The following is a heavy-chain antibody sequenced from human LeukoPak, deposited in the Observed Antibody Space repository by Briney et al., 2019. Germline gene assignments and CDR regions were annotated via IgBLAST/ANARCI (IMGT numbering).Heavy chain of an antibody. J-gene: IGHJ4*02. Sequence: GGSLRLSCAASGFTFSSYAMHWVRQAPGKGLKWVAVISYDGSNKYCADSVKGRFTISRDNSKNTLYLQMNSLRAEDTAVYYCARDSSSGWYEALSYFDYWGQGTLVTVSS. D-gene: IGHD6-19*01. CDR3: ARDSSSGWYEALSYFDY. V-gene: IGHV3-30-3*01. CDR1: GFTFSSYA. CDR2: ISYDGSNK.